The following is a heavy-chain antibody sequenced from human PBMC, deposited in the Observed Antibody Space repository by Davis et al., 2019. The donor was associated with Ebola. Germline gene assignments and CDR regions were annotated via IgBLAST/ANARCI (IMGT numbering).Heavy chain of an antibody. CDR1: GGSISSYY. V-gene: IGHV4-59*08. CDR2: IYYSGST. J-gene: IGHJ4*02. Sequence: GSLRLSCTVSGGSISSYYWSWIRQPPGKGLEWIGYIYYSGSTNYNPSLKSRVTISVDTSKNQFSLKLSSVTAADTAVYYCARHWGYSGNFDYWGQGTLVTVSS. D-gene: IGHD5-12*01. CDR3: ARHWGYSGNFDY.